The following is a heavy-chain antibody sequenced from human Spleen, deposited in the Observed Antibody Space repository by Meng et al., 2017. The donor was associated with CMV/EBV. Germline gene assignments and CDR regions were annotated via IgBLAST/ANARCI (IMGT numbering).Heavy chain of an antibody. CDR1: GFTFNNYA. J-gene: IGHJ4*02. CDR2: ISGGGGSS. CDR3: ARSLDYYGSGGRGIFDDY. Sequence: GESLKISCAASGFTFNNYAMAWVRQAPGKALEWVSGISGGGGSSFHADSVKGRFTISRDNSKNTLYLQMSSLRAEDTAVYYCARSLDYYGSGGRGIFDDYWGQGTLVTVSS. D-gene: IGHD3-22*01. V-gene: IGHV3-23*01.